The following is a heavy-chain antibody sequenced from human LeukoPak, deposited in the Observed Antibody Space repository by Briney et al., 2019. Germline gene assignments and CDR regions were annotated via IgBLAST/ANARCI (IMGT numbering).Heavy chain of an antibody. J-gene: IGHJ4*02. V-gene: IGHV4-34*01. CDR2: INHSGST. Sequence: PSETLSLTCAVYGGSFSGYYWSWIRQPPGKGLEWIGEINHSGSTNYNPSLKSRVTISVDTSKNQFSLKLSSVTAADTAVYYCARSITVVRGVIPQHFDYWGQGTLVTVSS. CDR1: GGSFSGYY. CDR3: ARSITVVRGVIPQHFDY. D-gene: IGHD3-10*01.